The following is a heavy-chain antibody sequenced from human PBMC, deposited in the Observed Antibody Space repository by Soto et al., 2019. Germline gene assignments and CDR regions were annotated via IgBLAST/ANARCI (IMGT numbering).Heavy chain of an antibody. CDR3: AKEKYSYGRYFDY. CDR1: GFTFSSYG. Sequence: GGSLRLSCAASGFTFSSYGMHWVRQAPGKGLEWVAVISYDGSNKYYADSVKGRFTISRDNSKNTLYLQMNSLRAEDTAVYYCAKEKYSYGRYFDYWGQGTLVTVSS. D-gene: IGHD5-18*01. CDR2: ISYDGSNK. V-gene: IGHV3-30*18. J-gene: IGHJ4*02.